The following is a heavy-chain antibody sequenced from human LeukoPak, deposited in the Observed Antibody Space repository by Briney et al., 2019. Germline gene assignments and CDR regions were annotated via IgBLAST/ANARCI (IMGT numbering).Heavy chain of an antibody. J-gene: IGHJ4*02. V-gene: IGHV1-2*02. CDR2: INPNSGGT. CDR1: GYTFTGYY. Sequence: ASVKVSCKASGYTFTGYYMHWVRQAPGQGLEWMGWINPNSGGTNYAQKFQGRVTMTRDTSISTAYMELSRLRSDDTAVYYCATALSSFDSSGYYSIDYWGQGTLVTVSS. D-gene: IGHD3-22*01. CDR3: ATALSSFDSSGYYSIDY.